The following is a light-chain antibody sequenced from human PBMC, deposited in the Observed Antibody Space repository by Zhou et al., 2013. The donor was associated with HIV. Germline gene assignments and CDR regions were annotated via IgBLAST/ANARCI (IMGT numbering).Light chain of an antibody. J-gene: IGKJ1*01. Sequence: IQLTQSPSSLSASVGDRVTITCRASQVIRSYLAWYQQKPGKAPKLLIYGASTLQSGVPSRFSGSGSGTDFTLTISSLQPDDFATYYCQQAASFPRTFGQGTKVEIK. CDR2: GAS. CDR3: QQAASFPRT. CDR1: QVIRSY. V-gene: IGKV1-9*01.